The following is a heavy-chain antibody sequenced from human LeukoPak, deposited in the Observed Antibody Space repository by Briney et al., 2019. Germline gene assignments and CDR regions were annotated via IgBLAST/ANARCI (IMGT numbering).Heavy chain of an antibody. CDR1: GGSISSYY. V-gene: IGHV4-59*01. CDR2: IYYSGST. CDR3: ARDGTAYYYGSGSYYKKVGWFDP. D-gene: IGHD3-10*01. J-gene: IGHJ5*02. Sequence: SETLSLTCTVSGGSISSYYWSWIRQPPGKGLEWIGYIYYSGSTNYNPSLKSRVTISVDTSKNQFSLKLSSVTAADTAVYYCARDGTAYYYGSGSYYKKVGWFDPWGQGTLVTVSS.